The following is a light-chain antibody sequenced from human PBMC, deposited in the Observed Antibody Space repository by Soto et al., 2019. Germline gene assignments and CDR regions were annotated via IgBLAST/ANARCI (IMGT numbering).Light chain of an antibody. V-gene: IGLV2-14*01. Sequence: QSVLTQPASVSGSPGQSITISCTGASGDFGGFNFVSWYQQHPGKGPQLLIYGVTNRPSGVSNRFSGSKSGNTASLTISGLQADDEAEYYCNSYTNTNTLPVFGTWTKLTVL. CDR3: NSYTNTNTLPV. J-gene: IGLJ1*01. CDR2: GVT. CDR1: SGDFGGFNF.